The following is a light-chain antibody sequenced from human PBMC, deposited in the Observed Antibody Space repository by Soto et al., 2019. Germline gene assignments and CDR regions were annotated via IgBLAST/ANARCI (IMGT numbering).Light chain of an antibody. CDR3: QQYVTSPEWV. J-gene: IGKJ1*01. CDR1: QSVSSNY. Sequence: EVVLTQSPGTLSLSAGERATLSWRASQSVSSNYLAWYQQKPGQAPRLXIYGTSSRATGIPDRFSGSGSGTDFTLTISRLEPEDSAVYYGQQYVTSPEWVFGQGTKVDIK. CDR2: GTS. V-gene: IGKV3-20*01.